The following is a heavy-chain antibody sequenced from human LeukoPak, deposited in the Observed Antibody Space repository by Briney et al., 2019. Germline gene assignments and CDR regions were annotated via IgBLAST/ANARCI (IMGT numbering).Heavy chain of an antibody. D-gene: IGHD3-16*02. Sequence: GGSLRLSCAASGFTFSSYGMHWVRQAPGKGLEWVAVIWYDGSNKYYADSVKGRFTISRDNSKNTLYLQMNSLRAEDTAVYYCAKVSYTVLFDYWGQGTLVTVSS. J-gene: IGHJ4*02. CDR2: IWYDGSNK. CDR1: GFTFSSYG. V-gene: IGHV3-30*02. CDR3: AKVSYTVLFDY.